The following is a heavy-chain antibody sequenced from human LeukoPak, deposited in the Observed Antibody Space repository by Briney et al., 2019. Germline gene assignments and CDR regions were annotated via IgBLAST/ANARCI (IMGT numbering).Heavy chain of an antibody. J-gene: IGHJ4*02. CDR3: VRVAGGYYDY. D-gene: IGHD3-22*01. V-gene: IGHV3-64*01. Sequence: PGGSLRLSCAASGFTFSNFAMHWVRQAPGKGLEYVSAISSNGGSTYYANSVKGRFTISRDNSKNTLYLQVGSLRAEDMAVYYCVRVAGGYYDYWGQGTLVTVSS. CDR1: GFTFSNFA. CDR2: ISSNGGST.